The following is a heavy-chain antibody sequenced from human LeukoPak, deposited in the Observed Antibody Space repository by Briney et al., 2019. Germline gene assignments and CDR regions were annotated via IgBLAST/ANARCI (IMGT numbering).Heavy chain of an antibody. CDR2: INSDGSST. Sequence: GGSLRLSCAASGFTFSSYWMHWVRQAPGKGLVWVSRINSDGSSTSYADSVKGRFTISRDNAKNTLYLQMNSLRAEDTAVYYCAPTTSSSVFDYWGQGTLVTVSS. CDR3: APTTSSSVFDY. J-gene: IGHJ4*02. D-gene: IGHD6-6*01. V-gene: IGHV3-74*01. CDR1: GFTFSSYW.